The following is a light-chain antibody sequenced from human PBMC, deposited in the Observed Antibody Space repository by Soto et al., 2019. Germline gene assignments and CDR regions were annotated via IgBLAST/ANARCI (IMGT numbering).Light chain of an antibody. CDR2: AAS. J-gene: IGKJ5*01. V-gene: IGKV1-9*01. CDR1: QGLSSD. Sequence: DIQLTQSPSFLSASVGDRVTITCRASQGLSSDLAWYQQKPGKAPKLLIYAASTLQSGVPSRFSGSGSGTEYTLTISSLKPIDFATYYYQPLNTYPITFGQGTRLEIK. CDR3: QPLNTYPIT.